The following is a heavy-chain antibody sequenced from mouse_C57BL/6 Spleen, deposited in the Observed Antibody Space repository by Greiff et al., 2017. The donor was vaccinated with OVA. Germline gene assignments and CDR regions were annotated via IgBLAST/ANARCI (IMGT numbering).Heavy chain of an antibody. D-gene: IGHD3-3*01. Sequence: EVMLVESGGGLVKPGGSLKLSCAASGFTFSDYGMHWVRQAPEKGLEWVAYISSGSSTIYYADTVKGRFTISRDNAKNTLFLQMTSLRSEDTAMYYCARHEGTCYAMDYWGQGTSVTVSS. J-gene: IGHJ4*01. CDR1: GFTFSDYG. CDR2: ISSGSSTI. CDR3: ARHEGTCYAMDY. V-gene: IGHV5-17*01.